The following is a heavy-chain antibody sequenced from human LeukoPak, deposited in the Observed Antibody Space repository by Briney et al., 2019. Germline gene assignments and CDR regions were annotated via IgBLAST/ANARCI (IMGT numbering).Heavy chain of an antibody. J-gene: IGHJ3*01. CDR2: VFYSGNT. V-gene: IGHV4-59*13. Sequence: KSSETLSLTCTVSGDSISSFYWNWIRQPPGKGLEWVGYVFYSGNTNYNPSLGSRVTISEDTSKNQFSLNLNSLTAADTAVYYCARGLPGRDAFDVWGQGTVVTVSS. D-gene: IGHD3-16*01. CDR1: GDSISSFY. CDR3: ARGLPGRDAFDV.